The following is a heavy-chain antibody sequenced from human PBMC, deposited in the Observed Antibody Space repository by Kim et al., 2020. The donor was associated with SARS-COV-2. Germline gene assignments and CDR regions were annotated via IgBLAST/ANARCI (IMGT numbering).Heavy chain of an antibody. J-gene: IGHJ6*03. CDR3: ARGTRKLIVVVPAAIRAPREDYYYMDV. D-gene: IGHD2-2*02. CDR1: GGSFSGYY. CDR2: INHSGST. V-gene: IGHV4-34*01. Sequence: SETLSLTCAVYGGSFSGYYWSWIRQPPGKGLEWIGEINHSGSTNYNPSLKSRVTISVDTSKNQFSLKLSSVTAADTAVYYCARGTRKLIVVVPAAIRAPREDYYYMDVWGKGTTVTVSS.